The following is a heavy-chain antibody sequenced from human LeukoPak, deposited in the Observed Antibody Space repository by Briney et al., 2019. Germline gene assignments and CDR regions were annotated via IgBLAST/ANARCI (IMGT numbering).Heavy chain of an antibody. J-gene: IGHJ4*02. D-gene: IGHD2-21*02. Sequence: SVKVSCKASGGTFSSYAISWVRQAPGQGLEWMGRIIPIFGTANYAQKFQGRVTMTRNTSISTAYMELSSLRSEDTAVYYCARGREVTQGLADYWGQGTLVTVSS. CDR1: GGTFSSYA. CDR3: ARGREVTQGLADY. CDR2: IIPIFGTA. V-gene: IGHV1-69*05.